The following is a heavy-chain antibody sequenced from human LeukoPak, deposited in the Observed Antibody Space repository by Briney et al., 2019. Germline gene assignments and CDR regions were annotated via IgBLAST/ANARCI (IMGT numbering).Heavy chain of an antibody. CDR1: GGSVSRGGYY. D-gene: IGHD6-19*01. CDR2: IYDSGST. CDR3: ASRPGGSDRYYPYFDF. V-gene: IGHV4-61*08. Sequence: SETLSLTCAVSGGSVSRGGYYWRWSRQPPGEGLEWIGYIYDSGSTNYGLSVKRLVIMSVDTSKNQVSLKLSSVTAADTAVYYCASRPGGSDRYYPYFDFWGQGALVTVSS. J-gene: IGHJ4*02.